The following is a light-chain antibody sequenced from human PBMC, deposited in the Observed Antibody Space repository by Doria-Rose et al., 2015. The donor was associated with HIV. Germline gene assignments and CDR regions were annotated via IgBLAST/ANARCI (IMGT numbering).Light chain of an antibody. CDR3: QQYYDTPS. CDR1: QSLLYTSKNY. J-gene: IGKJ3*01. Sequence: DIRVTQSPESLGMSLGERATLNCKSNQSLLYTSKNYLAWYQQKPGQPPKLLIYWASTRQSGVPARFSGSGSGTDFTLTISSLEADDVAVYYCQQYYDTPSFGPGTTVDIK. CDR2: WAS. V-gene: IGKV4-1*01.